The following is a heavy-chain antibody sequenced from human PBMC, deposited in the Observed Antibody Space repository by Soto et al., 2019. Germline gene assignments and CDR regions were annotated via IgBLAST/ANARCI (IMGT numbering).Heavy chain of an antibody. D-gene: IGHD4-17*01. V-gene: IGHV6-1*01. J-gene: IGHJ5*02. CDR2: TYYRSKWYN. CDR1: GDSVSSNSAA. CDR3: ARDDGPRPTRRFYT. Sequence: QVQLQQSGPGLVKPSQTLSLTCAISGDSVSSNSAAWNWIRKSPSRGLAWLGRTYYRSKWYNDYAVSVKSRININPDTAKNKFSLHMNSVNPEDTAVYCCARDDGPRPTRRFYTWGQGTLVTVSS.